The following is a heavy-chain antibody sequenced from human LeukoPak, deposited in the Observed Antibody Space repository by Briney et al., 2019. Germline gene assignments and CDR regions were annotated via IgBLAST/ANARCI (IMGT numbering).Heavy chain of an antibody. CDR1: GFTYSSSA. CDR3: AKGHCSTGSCHSYLPYYFDY. V-gene: IGHV3-23*01. CDR2: ISDDTGST. J-gene: IGHJ4*02. Sequence: GGSLGLSCAAPGFTYSSSAMSWVRQAPGKGLEWVSTISDDTGSTYYADSVKGRFTIFRDNSKNTLYLQMSSLRAEDTAVYYCAKGHCSTGSCHSYLPYYFDYWGQGTLVTVSS. D-gene: IGHD2-15*01.